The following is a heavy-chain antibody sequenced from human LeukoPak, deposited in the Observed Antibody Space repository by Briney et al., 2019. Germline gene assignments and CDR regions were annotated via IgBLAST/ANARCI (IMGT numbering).Heavy chain of an antibody. CDR1: GASISSYY. V-gene: IGHV4-59*12. J-gene: IGHJ5*02. Sequence: PSETLSLTCTVSGASISSYYWSWIRQPPGKGLEWIGNIYYSGSTNYNPSLKSRVTISVDTSKNQFSLKLRSVSAADTAVYFCAREGTSGTHLNWFDPWGQGTLVTVSS. D-gene: IGHD1-1*01. CDR2: IYYSGST. CDR3: AREGTSGTHLNWFDP.